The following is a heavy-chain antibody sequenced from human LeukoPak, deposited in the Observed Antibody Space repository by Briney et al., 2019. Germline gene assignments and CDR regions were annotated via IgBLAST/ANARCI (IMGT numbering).Heavy chain of an antibody. CDR1: GFTVSSNF. D-gene: IGHD5-12*01. CDR3: GRWLPLDY. Sequence: GGSLRLSCAAFGFTVSSNFMSWVRQAPGKGLEWVSVVYSGERTYYADSVKGRFTISRDNSKNTLYLQMNSLRAEDTAVYYCGRWLPLDYWGQGTLVTVSS. V-gene: IGHV3-66*02. CDR2: VYSGERT. J-gene: IGHJ4*02.